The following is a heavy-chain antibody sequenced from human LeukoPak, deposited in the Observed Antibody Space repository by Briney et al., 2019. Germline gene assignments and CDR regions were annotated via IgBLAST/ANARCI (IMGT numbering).Heavy chain of an antibody. CDR1: GGSISSYY. J-gene: IGHJ4*02. V-gene: IGHV4-4*07. Sequence: SETLSLTCTASGGSISSYYWSWIRQPAEKGLEWIGRIYTSGSTNYSPSLKSRVTMSVDTSKNQFSLKLSSVTAADTAVYYCAKQVVGFRTLCYFDYWGQGTLVTVSS. CDR3: AKQVVGFRTLCYFDY. CDR2: IYTSGST. D-gene: IGHD1-7*01.